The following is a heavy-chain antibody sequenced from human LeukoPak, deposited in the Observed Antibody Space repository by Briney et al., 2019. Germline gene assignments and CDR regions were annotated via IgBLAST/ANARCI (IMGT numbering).Heavy chain of an antibody. CDR1: GYTFTNYG. CDR2: ISAYKGDT. CDR3: AKDFLPVGTPNNYFDY. D-gene: IGHD4-23*01. V-gene: IGHV1-18*01. Sequence: ASVKVSCKTSGYTFTNYGIAWVRRAPGQGFEWMGWISAYKGDTKYAQKFQGRDTMTTDTSTATAYMELRSLRSEDTAVYYCAKDFLPVGTPNNYFDYWGQGALVTVSS. J-gene: IGHJ4*02.